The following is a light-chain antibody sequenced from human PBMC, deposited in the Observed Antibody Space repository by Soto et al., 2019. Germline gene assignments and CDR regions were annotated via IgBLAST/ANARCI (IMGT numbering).Light chain of an antibody. CDR1: QSVGSDY. V-gene: IGKV3-20*01. Sequence: DIVMTQSPDSLAVSLVESSTINCKSSQSVGSDYVAWYQHRPGQAPRLLFSGIFRRATGIPDRFSGSGSGTDFTLTINRLEPEDFAVYYCQQFGSSPRTFGQGTKVDI. CDR2: GIF. J-gene: IGKJ1*01. CDR3: QQFGSSPRT.